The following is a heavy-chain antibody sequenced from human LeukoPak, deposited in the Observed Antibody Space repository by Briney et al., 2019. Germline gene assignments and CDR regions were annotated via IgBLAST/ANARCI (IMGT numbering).Heavy chain of an antibody. D-gene: IGHD3-10*01. J-gene: IGHJ4*02. CDR3: ARLPFRSYFDY. V-gene: IGHV4-59*01. Sequence: SETPSLTCTVSGGSISSYYWSWIRQPPGKGLEWIGYIYYSGSTNYNPSLKSRVTISVDTSKNQFSLKLSSVTAADTAVYYCARLPFRSYFDYWGQGTLVTVSS. CDR1: GGSISSYY. CDR2: IYYSGST.